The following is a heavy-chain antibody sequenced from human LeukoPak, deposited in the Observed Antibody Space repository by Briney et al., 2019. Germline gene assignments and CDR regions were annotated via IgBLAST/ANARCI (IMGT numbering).Heavy chain of an antibody. D-gene: IGHD6-13*01. CDR2: ISNGGST. CDR1: GDSISSRNW. J-gene: IGHJ6*02. V-gene: IGHV4-4*02. CDR3: ARGNYSSSWYVRYYYYGMDV. Sequence: SETLSLTCAVSGDSISSRNWWSWVRRPPGKGVDWIGEISNGGSTNYNPSLKSRVTISVDTSKNQFSLKLSSVTAADTAVYYCARGNYSSSWYVRYYYYGMDVWGQGTTVTVSS.